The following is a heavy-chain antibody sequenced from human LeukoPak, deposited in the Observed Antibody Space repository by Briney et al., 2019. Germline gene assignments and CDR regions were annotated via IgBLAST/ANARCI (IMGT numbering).Heavy chain of an antibody. CDR2: ISYDGRRQ. V-gene: IGHV3-30*01. CDR3: ARDQGDAGTRIKRDGHYMDV. J-gene: IGHJ6*03. Sequence: GGSLRLSWAASGFTFGLYAMHWVRQAPGKGLEWVAVISYDGRRQYYADSVEGRFTISRDSSRSTVDLQMNSLRSEDTALYYCARDQGDAGTRIKRDGHYMDVWGKGTTVTVSS. CDR1: GFTFGLYA. D-gene: IGHD1-1*01.